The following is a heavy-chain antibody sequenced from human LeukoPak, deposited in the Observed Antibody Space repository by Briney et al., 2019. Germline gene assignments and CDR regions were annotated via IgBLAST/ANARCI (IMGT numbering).Heavy chain of an antibody. CDR1: VVTFRSDE. CDR3: ARREGGPSGY. V-gene: IGHV3-48*03. CDR2: ISSGAGTK. J-gene: IGHJ4*02. D-gene: IGHD1-26*01. Sequence: PGGSLRLSCAASVVTFRSDEMNWVRQAPGKGLEWISYISSGAGTKYYADSVKGRFTISRENAKNSLYLQMNCLRAEDTAVYYCARREGGPSGYWGQGTLVTVSS.